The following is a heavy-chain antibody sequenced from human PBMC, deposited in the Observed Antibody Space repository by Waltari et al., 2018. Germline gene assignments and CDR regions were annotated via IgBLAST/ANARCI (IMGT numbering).Heavy chain of an antibody. Sequence: QVQLQQWGAGLLKPSETLSVTCAVFDASFSKYSWVWIRQSPGKGLEWIGEITRSGRTNYNPSLKGRVTISLDMSKKQVSLRVTSVTAADTAVYYCAREYSSFEPIFDYWGRGTLVTVSS. J-gene: IGHJ4*02. V-gene: IGHV4-34*02. CDR3: AREYSSFEPIFDY. D-gene: IGHD5-12*01. CDR2: ITRSGRT. CDR1: DASFSKYS.